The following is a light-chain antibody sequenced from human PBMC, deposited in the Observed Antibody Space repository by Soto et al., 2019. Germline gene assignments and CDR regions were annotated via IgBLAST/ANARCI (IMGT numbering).Light chain of an antibody. CDR2: DVI. CDR3: CSYAGSYTHV. Sequence: QSALTQPRSVSGSPGQSVTISCTGTSSDIGGYKYVSWYQQHPGKAPKLMIYDVIKRPSGVPDRFSGSKSGNTASLTIYGLQAEDEADYYGCSYAGSYTHVFGTGTKLTVL. J-gene: IGLJ1*01. CDR1: SSDIGGYKY. V-gene: IGLV2-11*01.